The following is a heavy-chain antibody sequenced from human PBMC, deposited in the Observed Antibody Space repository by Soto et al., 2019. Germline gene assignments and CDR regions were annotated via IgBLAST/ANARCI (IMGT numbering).Heavy chain of an antibody. CDR2: IGTGGDT. Sequence: GGSLRLSCAASGFAFSSYVLHWVRRAPGKGPEWVSAIGTGGDTYYADSVMGRFTISRDNAKKSLYLQMNSLIAEDMAVYYCPKILRLGELSLIIPFDYWGQGTLVTVSS. CDR1: GFAFSSYV. CDR3: PKILRLGELSLIIPFDY. D-gene: IGHD3-16*02. V-gene: IGHV3-13*01. J-gene: IGHJ4*02.